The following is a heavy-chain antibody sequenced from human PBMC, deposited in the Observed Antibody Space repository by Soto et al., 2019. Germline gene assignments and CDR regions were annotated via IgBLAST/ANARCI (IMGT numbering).Heavy chain of an antibody. V-gene: IGHV4-61*05. J-gene: IGHJ6*02. CDR1: GGSISSISNHY. Sequence: QLQLQASGPGLVKPSETLSLTCTVSGGSISSISNHYCSWIRLPPGKGLEWIGYISNSGYTSYNPSLKSRVIISVDTSKNQFSLSLTSVTAADTAVYYCATQGFGILHGLVDVWGQGTTVTVSS. CDR2: ISNSGYT. CDR3: ATQGFGILHGLVDV. D-gene: IGHD3-10*01.